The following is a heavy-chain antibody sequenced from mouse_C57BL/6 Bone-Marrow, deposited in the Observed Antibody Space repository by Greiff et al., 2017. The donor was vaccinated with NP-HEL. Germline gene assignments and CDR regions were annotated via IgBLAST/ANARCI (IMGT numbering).Heavy chain of an antibody. J-gene: IGHJ4*01. CDR3: ARIYYDYDGNYAMDY. CDR1: GYAFSSYW. Sequence: QVQLQQSGAELVKPGASVKISCKASGYAFSSYWMNWVKQRPGKGLEWIGQIYPGDGDTNYNGKFKGKATLTADKSSSTAYMQLSSLTSEDSAVYFCARIYYDYDGNYAMDYWGQGTSVTVSS. CDR2: IYPGDGDT. D-gene: IGHD2-4*01. V-gene: IGHV1-80*01.